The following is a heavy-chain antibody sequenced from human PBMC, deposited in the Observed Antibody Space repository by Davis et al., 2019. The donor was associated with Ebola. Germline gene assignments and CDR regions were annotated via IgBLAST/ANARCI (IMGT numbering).Heavy chain of an antibody. J-gene: IGHJ4*02. CDR3: AKDAAVGVTAKDFFDY. V-gene: IGHV3-23*01. Sequence: GGSLRLSCPATGFTVTTYVMTWVRQAPGKGLEWVPAISGSGGSTYYADSVKGRFTISRDNSKNTLYLQMNSLRAEDTAVYYCAKDAAVGVTAKDFFDYWGQGTLVTVSS. CDR1: GFTVTTYV. CDR2: ISGSGGST. D-gene: IGHD2-21*02.